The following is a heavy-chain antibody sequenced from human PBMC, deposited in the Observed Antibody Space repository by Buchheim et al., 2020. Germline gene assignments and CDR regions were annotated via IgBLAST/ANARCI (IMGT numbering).Heavy chain of an antibody. CDR2: IYYSGST. Sequence: QLQLQESGPGLVKPSETLSLTCTVSGGSISSSSYYWGWIRQPPGKGLEWIGSIYYSGSTYYNPSLKSRVTISVDTSKNQFSLKLSSVTAADTAVYYCARLVLDDFWSGYYLGSWRFDPWGHGTL. V-gene: IGHV4-39*01. J-gene: IGHJ5*02. CDR3: ARLVLDDFWSGYYLGSWRFDP. CDR1: GGSISSSSYY. D-gene: IGHD3-3*01.